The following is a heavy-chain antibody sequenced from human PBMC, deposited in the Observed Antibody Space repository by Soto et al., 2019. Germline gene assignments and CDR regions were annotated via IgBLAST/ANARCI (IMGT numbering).Heavy chain of an antibody. CDR3: AKAYYYDSSGYYYGYYFDY. CDR1: GFTFSSYA. J-gene: IGHJ4*02. Sequence: XESLLLSCAASGFTFSSYAMSWVRQAPGKGLEWVSAISGSGGSTYYADSVKGRFTISRDNSKNTLYLQMNSLRAEDTAVYYCAKAYYYDSSGYYYGYYFDYWGQGTLVTVSS. CDR2: ISGSGGST. V-gene: IGHV3-23*01. D-gene: IGHD3-22*01.